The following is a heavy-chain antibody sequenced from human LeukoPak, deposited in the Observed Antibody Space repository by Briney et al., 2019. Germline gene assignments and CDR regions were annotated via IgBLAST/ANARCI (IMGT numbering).Heavy chain of an antibody. CDR2: IYYSGST. V-gene: IGHV4-59*01. J-gene: IGHJ3*02. CDR1: GGSISSYY. CDR3: ARKIVGASDAFDI. D-gene: IGHD1-26*01. Sequence: SSETLSLTCTVSGGSISSYYWSWIRQPPGKGLEWIGYIYYSGSTNYNPSLKSRGTISVDTSKNQFSLKLSSVTAADTAVYYCARKIVGASDAFDIWGQGTMVTVSS.